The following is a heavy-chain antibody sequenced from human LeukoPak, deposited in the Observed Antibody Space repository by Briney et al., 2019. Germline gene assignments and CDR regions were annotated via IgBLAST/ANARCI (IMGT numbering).Heavy chain of an antibody. Sequence: SETLSLTCTLSGGSVTSSSFYWAWIRQPPGKGLECIGTINYSGITYYNSPLKSRVTISVDTTKNQFSLKLNSVTAADTAVYFCAKSGPAAGRPDAFDIWGQGTMVTVSS. J-gene: IGHJ3*02. CDR1: GGSVTSSSFY. D-gene: IGHD2-2*01. CDR3: AKSGPAAGRPDAFDI. CDR2: INYSGIT. V-gene: IGHV4-39*07.